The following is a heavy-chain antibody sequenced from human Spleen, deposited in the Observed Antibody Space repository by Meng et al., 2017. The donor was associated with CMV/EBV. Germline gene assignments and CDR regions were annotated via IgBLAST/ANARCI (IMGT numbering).Heavy chain of an antibody. CDR2: ISSSSSYI. Sequence: GESLKISCAASGFTVSSYNMNWVRQAPGKGLEWVSSISSSSSYIYYADSLKGRFTISRDNAKNSLYLQMNSLRAEDTAVYYCARDSNYDFWSGYYGMDVWGQGTTVTVSS. V-gene: IGHV3-21*01. CDR1: GFTVSSYN. CDR3: ARDSNYDFWSGYYGMDV. D-gene: IGHD3-3*01. J-gene: IGHJ6*02.